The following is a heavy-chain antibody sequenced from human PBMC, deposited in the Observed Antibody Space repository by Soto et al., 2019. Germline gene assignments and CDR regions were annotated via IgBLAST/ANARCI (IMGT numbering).Heavy chain of an antibody. J-gene: IGHJ4*02. V-gene: IGHV3-9*01. CDR1: GFTFDDNA. CDR3: AISHDRGGRTTFIY. D-gene: IGHD3-16*01. Sequence: SGGALRLSCAVSGFTFDDNAMHWVRQAPEKGLEWVSGINWKSDIGYADSVKGRFTISRDNAENSLYLQMNSLRAEDTALYYCAISHDRGGRTTFIYWGQGTQVTVSS. CDR2: INWKSDI.